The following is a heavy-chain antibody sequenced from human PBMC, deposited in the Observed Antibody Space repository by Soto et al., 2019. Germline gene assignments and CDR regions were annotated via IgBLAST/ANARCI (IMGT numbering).Heavy chain of an antibody. Sequence: GGSLRLSCAASGFTFSSYSMNWVRQAPGKGLEWVSYISSSSSTIYYADSVKGRFTISRDNAKNSLYLQMNSLRAEDTAVYYCARHPERIAQIWWFDPWGQGTLVTVCS. V-gene: IGHV3-48*01. D-gene: IGHD6-13*01. CDR1: GFTFSSYS. CDR3: ARHPERIAQIWWFDP. CDR2: ISSSSSTI. J-gene: IGHJ5*02.